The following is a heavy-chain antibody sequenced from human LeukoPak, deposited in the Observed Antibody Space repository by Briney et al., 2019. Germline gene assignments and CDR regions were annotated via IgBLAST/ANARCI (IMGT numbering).Heavy chain of an antibody. Sequence: ASVKVSCKASGYTFTRYYMHWVRQAPGQGLEWMGIISPSSASTSYAQKFQGRVTMTGDTSTSTVYMELSSLRSEDTAVYYCTRGGYGGPRVAFDYWGQGTLVTVSS. J-gene: IGHJ4*02. D-gene: IGHD1-1*01. V-gene: IGHV1-46*01. CDR2: ISPSSAST. CDR3: TRGGYGGPRVAFDY. CDR1: GYTFTRYY.